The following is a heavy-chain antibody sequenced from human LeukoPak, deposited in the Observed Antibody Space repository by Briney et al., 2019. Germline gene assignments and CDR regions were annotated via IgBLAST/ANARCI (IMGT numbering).Heavy chain of an antibody. CDR2: IYPGDSDT. Sequence: GESLKISCKGSGYSFTSYWIGWVRQMPGKGLEWMGIIYPGDSDTRYSPSFQGQVTISADKSISTAYLQWSSLKASDTAMYYCARYKLRGYSYGPPYYYYGMDVWGQGTTVTVSS. CDR1: GYSFTSYW. D-gene: IGHD5-18*01. V-gene: IGHV5-51*01. J-gene: IGHJ6*02. CDR3: ARYKLRGYSYGPPYYYYGMDV.